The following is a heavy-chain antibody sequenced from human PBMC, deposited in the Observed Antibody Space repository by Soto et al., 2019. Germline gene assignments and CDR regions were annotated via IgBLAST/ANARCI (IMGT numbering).Heavy chain of an antibody. Sequence: GGSLKLSCAVSGFPFSGSALNWVRQASGKGLEWVGRIRSKDNSSATAYAAPVKGRFTISRDDSKNTAYLQMNSLKIEDTALYDCSRHDRDCEVVDFDYWGQGTLVTVSS. J-gene: IGHJ4*02. CDR2: IRSKDNSSAT. CDR1: GFPFSGSA. CDR3: SRHDRDCEVVDFDY. V-gene: IGHV3-73*01. D-gene: IGHD2-15*01.